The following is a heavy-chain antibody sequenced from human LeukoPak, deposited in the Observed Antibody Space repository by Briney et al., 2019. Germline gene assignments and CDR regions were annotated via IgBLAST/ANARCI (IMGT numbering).Heavy chain of an antibody. J-gene: IGHJ4*02. CDR1: GFTFSSYA. CDR3: ARGEGMVTTFEVLGY. V-gene: IGHV3-30-3*01. Sequence: GRSLRLSYAASGFTFSSYAMHWVRQAPGKGLEWVAVISYDGSNKYYADSVKGRFTISRDNSRNTLYLQMNSLRAEDTAVYYCARGEGMVTTFEVLGYWGQGTLITVSS. D-gene: IGHD3-10*02. CDR2: ISYDGSNK.